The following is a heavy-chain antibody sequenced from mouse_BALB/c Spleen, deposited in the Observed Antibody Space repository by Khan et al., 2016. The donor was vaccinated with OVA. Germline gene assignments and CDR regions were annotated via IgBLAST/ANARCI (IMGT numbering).Heavy chain of an antibody. V-gene: IGHV5-17*02. CDR2: ISSGSSTI. D-gene: IGHD2-1*01. CDR3: ARSGGNFHWYFDV. CDR1: GFTFSSFG. J-gene: IGHJ1*01. Sequence: EVELVESGGGLVQPGGSRKLSCAASGFTFSSFGMHWVRQAPKKGLEWVAYISSGSSTIYYVDTVKGRFIISRDSPKHTLFLQMTSLRSEETAMYYGARSGGNFHWYFDVWGAGTSVTVSS.